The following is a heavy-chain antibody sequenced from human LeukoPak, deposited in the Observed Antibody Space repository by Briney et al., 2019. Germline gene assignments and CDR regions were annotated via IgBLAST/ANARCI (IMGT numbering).Heavy chain of an antibody. V-gene: IGHV1-18*01. D-gene: IGHD1-26*01. CDR2: ISAYNGNT. J-gene: IGHJ4*02. CDR1: GYTFTSYG. CDR3: ARDGEGWELLV. Sequence: KPGASVKVSCKASGYTFTSYGISWVRQAPGQGLEWMGWISAYNGNTNYAQKLQGRVTMTTDTSTSTVYMELSSLRSEDTAVYYCARDGEGWELLVWGQGTLVTVSS.